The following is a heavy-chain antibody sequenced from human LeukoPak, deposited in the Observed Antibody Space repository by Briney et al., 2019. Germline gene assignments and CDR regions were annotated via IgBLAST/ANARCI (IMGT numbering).Heavy chain of an antibody. V-gene: IGHV4-39*01. D-gene: IGHD6-13*01. CDR1: GGSISSSSYY. CDR2: IYYSGST. Sequence: PSETLSLTCTVSGGSISSSSYYWGWIRQPPGKGLEWIGSIYYSGSTYYNPSLKSRVTISVDTSKNQFSLKLSSVTAADTAMYYCASRIAAAGPDAFDIWGQGTMVTVSS. CDR3: ASRIAAAGPDAFDI. J-gene: IGHJ3*02.